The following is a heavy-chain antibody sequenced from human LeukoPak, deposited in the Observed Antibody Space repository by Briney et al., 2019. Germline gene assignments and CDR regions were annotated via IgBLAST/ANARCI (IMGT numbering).Heavy chain of an antibody. V-gene: IGHV3-21*01. D-gene: IGHD6-19*01. CDR2: ISSSSSYI. CDR3: ARVLRLGASSGWLDY. J-gene: IGHJ4*02. CDR1: GFTFGSYN. Sequence: PGGSLRLSCAASGFTFGSYNMNWVRQAPGKGLEWVSSISSSSSYIYYADSVKGRFTISRDNAKNSLYLQMNSLRAEDTAVYYCARVLRLGASSGWLDYWGQGTLVTVSS.